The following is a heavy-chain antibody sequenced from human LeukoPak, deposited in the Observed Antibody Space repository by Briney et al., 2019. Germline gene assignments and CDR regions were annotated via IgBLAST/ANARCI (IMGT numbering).Heavy chain of an antibody. J-gene: IGHJ4*02. V-gene: IGHV3-69-1*01. CDR2: IIGSSAI. CDR3: ARDLFGPKNYFDY. Sequence: MAGGSLRLSCAASGFTFSDYNMNWVRQAPGKGLEWVSYIIGSSAIYYADSVKGRFTISRDNAKNSLWLQMSSLRAEDTAVYYCARDLFGPKNYFDYWGQGTLVTFSS. D-gene: IGHD3-10*01. CDR1: GFTFSDYN.